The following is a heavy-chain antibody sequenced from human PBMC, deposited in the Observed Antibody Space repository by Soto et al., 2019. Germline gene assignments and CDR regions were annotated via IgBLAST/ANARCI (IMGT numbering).Heavy chain of an antibody. D-gene: IGHD3-22*01. J-gene: IGHJ4*02. CDR3: AREIAADPYYYDSSGGDY. V-gene: IGHV3-7*01. Sequence: PGGSLRLSCAASGFTFSSYWMSWVRQAPGKGLEWVANIKQDGSEKYYVDSVKGRFTISRDNAKNSLYLQMNSLRAEDTAVYYCAREIAADPYYYDSSGGDYWGQGTLVTVSS. CDR2: IKQDGSEK. CDR1: GFTFSSYW.